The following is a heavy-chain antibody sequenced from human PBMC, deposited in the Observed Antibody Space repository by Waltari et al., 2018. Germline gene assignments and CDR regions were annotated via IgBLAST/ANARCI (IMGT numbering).Heavy chain of an antibody. D-gene: IGHD3-16*01. CDR1: GFTFAPAW. V-gene: IGHV3-15*01. CDR3: TTLDAPWGGG. CDR2: NQGKTNGEEQ. Sequence: EVQMVESGGGLVRPGQSLRLSCVASGFTFAPAWLTGVRQAPGKGGERVGLNQGKTNGEEQDFAEPVKGRLPISRDNSKTTVYPKMNALKTEDTALYYCTTLDAPWGGGGGQGTLVTVSS. J-gene: IGHJ4*02.